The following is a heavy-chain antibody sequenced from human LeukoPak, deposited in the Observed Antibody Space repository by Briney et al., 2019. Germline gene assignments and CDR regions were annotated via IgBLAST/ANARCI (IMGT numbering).Heavy chain of an antibody. CDR3: ARGRRVVTVYYFDY. D-gene: IGHD2-21*02. V-gene: IGHV4-59*12. CDR1: GGSIGTYS. CDR2: IYYSGTT. J-gene: IGHJ4*02. Sequence: SETLSLTCTVSGGSIGTYSWNWIRQPPGKGLEWIGYIYYSGTTNYNPSLKSRVTISVDTSKNQFSLKLSSVTAADTAVYYCARGRRVVTVYYFDYWGQGTLVTVSS.